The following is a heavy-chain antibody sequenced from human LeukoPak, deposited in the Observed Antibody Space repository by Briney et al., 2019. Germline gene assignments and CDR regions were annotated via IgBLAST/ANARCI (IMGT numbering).Heavy chain of an antibody. CDR3: ARIYSGSYLSHHGPGFGAFDI. D-gene: IGHD1-26*01. J-gene: IGHJ3*02. CDR1: GGSISSSSYY. Sequence: SETLSLTCTVSGGSISSSSYYWGWIRQPPGKGLEWIGSIYYSGSTYYNPSLKSRVTISVDTSKNQFSLKLSSVTAADTAVYYCARIYSGSYLSHHGPGFGAFDIWGQGTMVTVSS. CDR2: IYYSGST. V-gene: IGHV4-39*01.